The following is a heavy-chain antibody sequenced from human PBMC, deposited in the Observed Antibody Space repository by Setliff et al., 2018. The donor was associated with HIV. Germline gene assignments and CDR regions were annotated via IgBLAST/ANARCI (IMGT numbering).Heavy chain of an antibody. CDR1: GGSVRRSTSY. CDR3: ARSKTFYDFWGGYYTHGAFKI. V-gene: IGHV4-39*01. Sequence: PSETLSLTCTVSGGSVRRSTSYWGWIRQPPGKGLEWIGSIYYSGTTYSNPSLKSRVTISVDTFKNQFSLNLTSVTAADTAVYYCARSKTFYDFWGGYYTHGAFKIWGLGTMVTVSS. D-gene: IGHD3-3*01. J-gene: IGHJ3*02. CDR2: IYYSGTT.